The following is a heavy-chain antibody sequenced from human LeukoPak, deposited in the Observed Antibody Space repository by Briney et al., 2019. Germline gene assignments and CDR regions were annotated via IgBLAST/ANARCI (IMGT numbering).Heavy chain of an antibody. D-gene: IGHD6-19*01. CDR1: GYSISSGYF. Sequence: SETLSLTCTVSGYSISSGYFWGWIRQPPGKGLEWIGYIYYSGSTNYNPSLKSRVTISVDTSKNQFSLKLSSVTAADTAVYYCARTSFRGTVAFDYWGQGTLVTVSS. J-gene: IGHJ4*02. CDR2: IYYSGST. CDR3: ARTSFRGTVAFDY. V-gene: IGHV4-61*01.